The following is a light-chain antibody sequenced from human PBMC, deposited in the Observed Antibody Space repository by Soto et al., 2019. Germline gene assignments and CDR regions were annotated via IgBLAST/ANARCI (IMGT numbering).Light chain of an antibody. J-gene: IGKJ5*01. Sequence: DIQMTQSPSSLSAYVACRITITCQASQNINNYLNWYQQKPGRAPKLLIYDASNLEAGVPSRFRGSGSGTDFTFTISRLQPEDIATYYCQQYEKLPNFGQGTRLEI. CDR2: DAS. CDR1: QNINNY. CDR3: QQYEKLPN. V-gene: IGKV1-33*01.